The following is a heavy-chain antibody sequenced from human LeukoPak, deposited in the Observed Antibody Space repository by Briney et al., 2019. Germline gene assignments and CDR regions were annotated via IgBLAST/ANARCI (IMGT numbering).Heavy chain of an antibody. CDR2: IYSIGST. V-gene: IGHV3-53*01. Sequence: PGGSLRLSCAASGFTVSSNFMSWVRQAPGKGLEWVSVIYSIGSTYHPDSVRGRFTISRDNSKNTLYLQMNSLRAEDTAVYYCARDSDIDAMDVRGQGTTVPVS. D-gene: IGHD3-10*01. CDR1: GFTVSSNF. J-gene: IGHJ6*02. CDR3: ARDSDIDAMDV.